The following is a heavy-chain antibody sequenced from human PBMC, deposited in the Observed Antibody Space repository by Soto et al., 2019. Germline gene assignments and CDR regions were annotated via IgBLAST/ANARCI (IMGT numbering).Heavy chain of an antibody. V-gene: IGHV1-69*02. D-gene: IGHD2-15*01. Sequence: QVPLVQSGAEVKKPGSSVKVSCKASGGTFSSYTISWVRQAPGQGLEWMGRIIPILGIANYAQKFQGRVTIAADKSTSTAYMELSSLRSEDTAVYYCARGRYCSGGSCYEYFDLWGRGTLVTVSS. J-gene: IGHJ2*01. CDR3: ARGRYCSGGSCYEYFDL. CDR1: GGTFSSYT. CDR2: IIPILGIA.